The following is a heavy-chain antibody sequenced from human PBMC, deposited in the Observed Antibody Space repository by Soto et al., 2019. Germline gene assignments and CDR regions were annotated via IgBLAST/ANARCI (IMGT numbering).Heavy chain of an antibody. CDR2: IGTRSDI. J-gene: IGHJ6*02. V-gene: IGHV3-21*01. D-gene: IGHD2-21*02. CDR1: GFTFSTYS. CDR3: AREETAWPLAYGLDV. Sequence: EVHLVESGGGLVKPGGSLRLSCVASGFTFSTYSMNWVRQAPGKGLEWVSTIGTRSDIYYAESVKGRFTISRDNAKNSLSLQMNSLRVEDTAVYYCAREETAWPLAYGLDVWGQGTAVTVSS.